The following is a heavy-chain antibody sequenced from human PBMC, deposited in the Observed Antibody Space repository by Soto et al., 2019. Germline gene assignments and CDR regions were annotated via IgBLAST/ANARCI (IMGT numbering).Heavy chain of an antibody. CDR2: IYYSGST. V-gene: IGHV4-59*01. J-gene: IGHJ5*02. CDR3: ARVTRELRFDP. Sequence: SATLSLTCTVSGGSISSYYWSWIRQPPGKGLEWIGYIYYSGSTNYNPSLKSRVTISVDTSKNQFSLKLSSVTAADTAVYYCARVTRELRFDPWGQGTLVTVSS. D-gene: IGHD3-10*01. CDR1: GGSISSYY.